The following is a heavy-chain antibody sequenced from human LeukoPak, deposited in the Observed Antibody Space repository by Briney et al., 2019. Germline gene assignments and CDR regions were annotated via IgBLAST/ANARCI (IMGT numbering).Heavy chain of an antibody. Sequence: RRASVKVSCKASGYTFTSYDINWVRQATGQGLEWMGWMNPNSGNTGHAQKFQGRVTMTRNTSISTAYMELSSLRSEDTAVYYCARGVGDYVWGSYRYSLTFDPWGQGTLVTVSS. V-gene: IGHV1-8*01. CDR2: MNPNSGNT. CDR3: ARGVGDYVWGSYRYSLTFDP. D-gene: IGHD3-16*02. CDR1: GYTFTSYD. J-gene: IGHJ5*02.